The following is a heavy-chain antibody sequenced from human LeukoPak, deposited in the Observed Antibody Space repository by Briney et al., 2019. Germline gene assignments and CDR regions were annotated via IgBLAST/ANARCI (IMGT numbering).Heavy chain of an antibody. V-gene: IGHV1-69*02. CDR1: GGTFSSYT. D-gene: IGHD2-21*01. CDR3: ASKGDTYCGGDCYSN. Sequence: SVKVSCKASGGTFSSYTISWVRQAPGQGLEWMGRIIPILGIANYAQKFQGRVTITADKPTSTAYMELSSLRSEDTAVYYCASKGDTYCGGDCYSNWGQGTLVTVSS. CDR2: IIPILGIA. J-gene: IGHJ4*02.